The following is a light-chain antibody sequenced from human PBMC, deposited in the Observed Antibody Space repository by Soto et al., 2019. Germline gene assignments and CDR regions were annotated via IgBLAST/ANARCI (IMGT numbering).Light chain of an antibody. CDR1: QSVSSN. CDR3: QHYNNWPRT. CDR2: GTS. J-gene: IGKJ1*01. Sequence: EIVMTQSPATLSLSPGERATLSCRASQSVSSNLAWYQQKPGQAPRLLLYGTSTRATGIPARFSGSRSGTEFTLTISSLQSEDFAVYYCQHYNNWPRTFGQGTKVEIK. V-gene: IGKV3-15*01.